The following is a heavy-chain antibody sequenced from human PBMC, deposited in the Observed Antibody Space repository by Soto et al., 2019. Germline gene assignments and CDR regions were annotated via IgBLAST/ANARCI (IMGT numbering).Heavy chain of an antibody. V-gene: IGHV1-8*01. Sequence: ASVKVSCKASGYTFTSYDINWVRQATGQGLEWMGWMNPNSGNTGYAQKFQGRVTMTRNTSISTAYMELGSLRSEDTAVYYCARDIYQLTRYHHMVRGGFDPWGQGTLVTVSS. D-gene: IGHD3-10*01. CDR1: GYTFTSYD. CDR2: MNPNSGNT. CDR3: ARDIYQLTRYHHMVRGGFDP. J-gene: IGHJ5*02.